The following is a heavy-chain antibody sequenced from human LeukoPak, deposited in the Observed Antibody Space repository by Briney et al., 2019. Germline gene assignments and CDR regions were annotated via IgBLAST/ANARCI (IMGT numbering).Heavy chain of an antibody. V-gene: IGHV4-34*01. J-gene: IGHJ6*03. Sequence: SETLSLTCAVCGGSFSGYYWSWIRQPPGKGLEWIGEINHSGSTNYNPSLKSRVTISVDTSKNQFSLKLSSVTAADTAVYYCATHGGYCSGGSCPKGYYYYMDVWGKGTTVTVSS. D-gene: IGHD2-15*01. CDR2: INHSGST. CDR1: GGSFSGYY. CDR3: ATHGGYCSGGSCPKGYYYYMDV.